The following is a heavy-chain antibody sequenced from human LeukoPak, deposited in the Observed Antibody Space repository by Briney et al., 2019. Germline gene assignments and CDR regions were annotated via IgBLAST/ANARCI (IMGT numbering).Heavy chain of an antibody. J-gene: IGHJ4*02. Sequence: SETLSLTCTVSGGSISSYYWSWIRQPPGKGLEWIGYIYYSGSTNYNPSLKSRVTISVDTSKNQFSLNLSSVTAADTAVYYCARLEGSGSYEHLDSWGQGTLVTVSS. CDR3: ARLEGSGSYEHLDS. V-gene: IGHV4-59*01. CDR2: IYYSGST. CDR1: GGSISSYY. D-gene: IGHD3-22*01.